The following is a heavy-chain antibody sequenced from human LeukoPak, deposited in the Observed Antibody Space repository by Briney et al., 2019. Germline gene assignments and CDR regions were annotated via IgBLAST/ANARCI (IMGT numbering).Heavy chain of an antibody. V-gene: IGHV4-59*12. CDR2: IYYSGST. CDR1: GGSISSYY. Sequence: SETLSLTCTVSGGSISSYYWSWIRQAPGKGLEWIGFIYYSGSTNYNPSLKSRVTMSVDTSKNQFSLKLSSVTAADTAVYYCAREIPSITMIVVAFDYWGQGTLVTVSS. D-gene: IGHD3-22*01. J-gene: IGHJ4*02. CDR3: AREIPSITMIVVAFDY.